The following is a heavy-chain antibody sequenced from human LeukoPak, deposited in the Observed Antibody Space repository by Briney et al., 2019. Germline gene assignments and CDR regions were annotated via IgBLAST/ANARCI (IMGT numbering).Heavy chain of an antibody. CDR2: IYYSGST. J-gene: IGHJ6*02. Sequence: SETLSLTCTVSGGSISSYYWSWIRQPPGKGLEWIGYIYYSGSTNYNPSLKSRVTISVDTSKNQFSLKLSFVTAADTAVYYCANTKDVPDYDFWSGYSRRGVGTDVWGQGTTVTVSS. V-gene: IGHV4-59*08. CDR3: ANTKDVPDYDFWSGYSRRGVGTDV. CDR1: GGSISSYY. D-gene: IGHD3-3*01.